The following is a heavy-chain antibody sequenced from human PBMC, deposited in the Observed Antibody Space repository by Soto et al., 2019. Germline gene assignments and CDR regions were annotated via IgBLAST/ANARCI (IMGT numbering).Heavy chain of an antibody. Sequence: EVQLLESGGGLVQPGGSLRLSCAASGFTFSSYAMSWVRQAPGKGLEWVSAISGSGGSTYYADSVKGRFTISRDNSKNTLYLQMNSLRAEDTAVYYCAKDPSVLGSSSGRGAFDYRGQGTLVTVSS. V-gene: IGHV3-23*01. CDR1: GFTFSSYA. CDR2: ISGSGGST. CDR3: AKDPSVLGSSSGRGAFDY. J-gene: IGHJ4*02. D-gene: IGHD6-6*01.